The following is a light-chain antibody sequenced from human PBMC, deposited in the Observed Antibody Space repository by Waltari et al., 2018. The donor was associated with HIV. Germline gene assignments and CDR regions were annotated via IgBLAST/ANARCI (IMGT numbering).Light chain of an antibody. Sequence: QSVLTPPPSVSAAPGQKVAISCSGGHSNLGNNYVSWYQQVPGKATRLLIYDNEKRPPGMPDRFSASKAGVSATLGITGLQIVDEADYYCGTGDSSLNLYVFGPGTTVAVL. CDR3: GTGDSSLNLYV. CDR2: DNE. V-gene: IGLV1-51*01. CDR1: HSNLGNNY. J-gene: IGLJ1*01.